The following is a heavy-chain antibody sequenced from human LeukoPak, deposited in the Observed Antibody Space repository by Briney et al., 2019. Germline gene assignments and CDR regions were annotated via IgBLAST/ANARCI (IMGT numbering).Heavy chain of an antibody. D-gene: IGHD3-3*01. CDR2: IRYDESNK. Sequence: GGSLRLSCAASGFTFSSYGMHWVRQAPGKGLEWVAFIRYDESNKYYADSVKGRFTISRDNSNNTLYLQMNSLRAEDTAVYYCAKVLPIYFSPSSWFDPWGQGTLVTVSS. J-gene: IGHJ5*02. CDR3: AKVLPIYFSPSSWFDP. CDR1: GFTFSSYG. V-gene: IGHV3-30*02.